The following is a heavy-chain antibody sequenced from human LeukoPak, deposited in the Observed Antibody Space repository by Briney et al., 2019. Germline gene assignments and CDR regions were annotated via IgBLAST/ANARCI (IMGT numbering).Heavy chain of an antibody. CDR3: ARHYKLRRKQWLPDY. J-gene: IGHJ4*02. CDR1: GGSLSSYY. D-gene: IGHD6-19*01. Sequence: SETLPLTCTVSGGSLSSYYWSWIRQPPGKGLEWIGYIYYSGSTNYNPSLKSRVTISVDTSKNQFSLKLSSVTAADTAVHYCARHYKLRRKQWLPDYWGQGTLVTVSS. V-gene: IGHV4-59*08. CDR2: IYYSGST.